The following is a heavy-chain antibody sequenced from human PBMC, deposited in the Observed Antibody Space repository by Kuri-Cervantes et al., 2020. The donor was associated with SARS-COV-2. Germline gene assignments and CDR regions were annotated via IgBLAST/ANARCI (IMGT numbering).Heavy chain of an antibody. Sequence: SETLSLTCAVYGGSFSGYYWSWIRQPPGKGLEWIGEINHSGSTNYNPSLKSRVTISVDTSKNQSSLKLSSVTAADTAVYYCARHPLITLKEGWFDPWGQGTLVTVSS. V-gene: IGHV4-34*01. CDR1: GGSFSGYY. J-gene: IGHJ5*02. CDR2: INHSGST. D-gene: IGHD3-22*01. CDR3: ARHPLITLKEGWFDP.